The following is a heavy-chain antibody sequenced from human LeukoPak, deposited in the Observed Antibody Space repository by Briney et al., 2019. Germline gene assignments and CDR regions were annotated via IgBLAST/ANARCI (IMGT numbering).Heavy chain of an antibody. CDR2: IYYSGST. D-gene: IGHD6-6*01. J-gene: IGHJ6*02. CDR3: ASHSIAARYYYYGMDA. Sequence: PSETLSLTCTVSGGSISSYYWSWIRQPPGKGLEWIGYIYYSGSTNYNPSLKSRVTISVDTSKNQFSLKLSSVTAADTAVYYCASHSIAARYYYYGMDAWGQGTTVTVSS. V-gene: IGHV4-59*12. CDR1: GGSISSYY.